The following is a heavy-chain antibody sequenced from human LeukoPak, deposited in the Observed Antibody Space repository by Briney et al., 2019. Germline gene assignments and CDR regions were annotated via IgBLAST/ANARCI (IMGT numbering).Heavy chain of an antibody. Sequence: ASVKVSCKASGYTFTSYAMHWVRQAPGRRLEWMGWINAGNGNTKYSQKFQGRVTITRDTSASTAYMELSSLRSEDTAVYYCARGYSSSWYSFSYWGQGTLVTVSS. V-gene: IGHV1-3*01. CDR1: GYTFTSYA. CDR2: INAGNGNT. D-gene: IGHD6-13*01. CDR3: ARGYSSSWYSFSY. J-gene: IGHJ4*02.